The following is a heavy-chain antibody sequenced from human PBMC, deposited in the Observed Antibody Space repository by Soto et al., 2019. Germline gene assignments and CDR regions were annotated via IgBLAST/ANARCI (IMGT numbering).Heavy chain of an antibody. J-gene: IGHJ6*02. D-gene: IGHD5-12*01. CDR3: AKVPSGYGFYYYYGMDV. CDR1: GFTFSNYG. V-gene: IGHV3-30*18. CDR2: ISYDGSNK. Sequence: QVQLLESGGGVVQPGRSLSLSYAASGFTFSNYGMHWVRQAPGKGLEWVAVISYDGSNKDYGDSVKGRFTISRDNTKNTLYLQMNSLRPEDTAVYYCAKVPSGYGFYYYYGMDVWGQGTTVTVSS.